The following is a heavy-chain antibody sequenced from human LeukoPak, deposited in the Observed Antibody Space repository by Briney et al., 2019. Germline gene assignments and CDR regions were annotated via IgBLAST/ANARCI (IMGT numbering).Heavy chain of an antibody. J-gene: IGHJ4*02. CDR1: GFIFSTYG. V-gene: IGHV3-48*04. D-gene: IGHD3-16*01. CDR3: ARDWAARYFDY. CDR2: SSSSSAP. Sequence: GGSLRLSCAASGFIFSTYGFNWVRQAPGKGLEWVSYSSSSSAPYYADSVKGRFTISRDNAKNSLYLQMSSLRAEDTAVYYCARDWAARYFDYWGQGILVTISS.